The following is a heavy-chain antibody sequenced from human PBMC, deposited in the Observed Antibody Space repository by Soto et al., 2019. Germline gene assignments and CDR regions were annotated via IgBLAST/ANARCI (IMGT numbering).Heavy chain of an antibody. CDR3: ARGGRDGYNSDYYFDY. Sequence: LRLSCAASGFTFSSYAMHWVRQAPGKGLEWVAVISYDGSNKYYADSVKGRFTISRDNSKNTLYLQMNSLRAEDTAVYYCARGGRDGYNSDYYFDYWGQGTLVTVSS. D-gene: IGHD5-12*01. CDR2: ISYDGSNK. J-gene: IGHJ4*02. CDR1: GFTFSSYA. V-gene: IGHV3-30-3*01.